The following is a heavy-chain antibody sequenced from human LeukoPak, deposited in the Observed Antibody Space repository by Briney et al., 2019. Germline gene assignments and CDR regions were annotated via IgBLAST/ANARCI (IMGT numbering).Heavy chain of an antibody. D-gene: IGHD3-10*02. J-gene: IGHJ6*04. V-gene: IGHV3-48*04. CDR3: AELGITMIGGV. Sequence: GGSLRLSCAASGFTFSSYSMNWVRQAPGKGLEWVSYISSSSNTIYYAGSVKGRFTISRDNAKNSLYLQMNSLRAEDTAVYYCAELGITMIGGVWGKGTTVTISS. CDR1: GFTFSSYS. CDR2: ISSSSNTI.